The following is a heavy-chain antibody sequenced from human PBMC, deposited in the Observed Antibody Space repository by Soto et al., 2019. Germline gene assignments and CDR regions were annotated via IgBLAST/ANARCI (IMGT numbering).Heavy chain of an antibody. Sequence: QVQLVESGGGVVQPGRSLRLSCAASGFTFSSYGMHWVRQAPGKGLEWVAVISYDGSNKYYADSVKGRFTISRDNSKNTMYLXMNSLRAEDTAVYYCAKDDGGSYYPFSYYYYGMDVWGQGTTVTVSS. J-gene: IGHJ6*02. CDR2: ISYDGSNK. D-gene: IGHD1-26*01. CDR3: AKDDGGSYYPFSYYYYGMDV. CDR1: GFTFSSYG. V-gene: IGHV3-30*18.